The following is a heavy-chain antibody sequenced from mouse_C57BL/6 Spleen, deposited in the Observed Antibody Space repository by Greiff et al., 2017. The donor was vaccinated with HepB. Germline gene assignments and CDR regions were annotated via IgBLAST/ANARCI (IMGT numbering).Heavy chain of an antibody. V-gene: IGHV1-15*01. CDR2: IDPETGGT. CDR3: TSGQGIAY. CDR1: GYTFTDYE. J-gene: IGHJ3*01. Sequence: VQGVESGAELVRPGASVTLSCKASGYTFTDYEMHWVKQTPVHGLEWIGAIDPETGGTAYNQKFKGKAILTADKSSSTAYMELRSLTSEDSAVYYCTSGQGIAYWGQGTLVTVSA.